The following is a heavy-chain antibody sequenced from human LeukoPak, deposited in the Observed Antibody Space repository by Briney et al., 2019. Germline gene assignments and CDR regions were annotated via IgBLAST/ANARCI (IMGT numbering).Heavy chain of an antibody. Sequence: SETLSLTCAVYGGSFSGYYWSWIRQPPGKGLEWIGEINHSGSTNYNPSLKSRVTISVDTSKNQFSLKLSSVTAADTAVYYCAGGAIAAAGTGASQLDYWGQGTLVTVSS. V-gene: IGHV4-34*01. J-gene: IGHJ4*02. CDR2: INHSGST. CDR1: GGSFSGYY. D-gene: IGHD6-13*01. CDR3: AGGAIAAAGTGASQLDY.